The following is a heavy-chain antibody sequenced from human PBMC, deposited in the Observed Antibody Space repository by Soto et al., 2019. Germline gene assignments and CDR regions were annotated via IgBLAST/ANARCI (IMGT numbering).Heavy chain of an antibody. CDR2: INAGNGNT. CDR3: ARGDGGPIGWFDP. Sequence: QVQLVQSGAEVKKPGASVKVSCKASGYTFTSYAMHWVRQAPGQRLEWMGWINAGNGNTKYSQKFQGRVTITRDTAASTAYMELSSLRSEDTAVYYCARGDGGPIGWFDPWGQGTPVTVSS. D-gene: IGHD3-16*01. J-gene: IGHJ5*02. CDR1: GYTFTSYA. V-gene: IGHV1-3*01.